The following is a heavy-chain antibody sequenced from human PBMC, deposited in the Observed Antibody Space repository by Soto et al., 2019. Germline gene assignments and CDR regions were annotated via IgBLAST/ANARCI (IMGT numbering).Heavy chain of an antibody. Sequence: DTLSLTCAVSGYSISSSNWWGWIRQPPGKGLEWIGYIYYSGTTYYNPSLKSRVTMSVDTSKNQFSLKLTSVTAVETAVYYCARREIQGPIDYWGQGTLVTAPQ. V-gene: IGHV4-28*01. J-gene: IGHJ4*02. CDR2: IYYSGTT. CDR1: GYSISSSNW. CDR3: ARREIQGPIDY. D-gene: IGHD1-26*01.